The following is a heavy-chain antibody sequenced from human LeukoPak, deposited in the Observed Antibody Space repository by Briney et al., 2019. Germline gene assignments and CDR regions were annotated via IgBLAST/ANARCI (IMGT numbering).Heavy chain of an antibody. CDR1: GFTFSGYG. J-gene: IGHJ3*02. V-gene: IGHV3-30*02. Sequence: GGSLRLSCAASGFTFSGYGMHWVRQAPGKGLEWVSFIRSDGSYKYYADSVKGRFTISRDNSKNTLYLQMNSLRAEDTAVYYCAREETDAFDIWGQGTMVTVSS. CDR3: AREETDAFDI. CDR2: IRSDGSYK.